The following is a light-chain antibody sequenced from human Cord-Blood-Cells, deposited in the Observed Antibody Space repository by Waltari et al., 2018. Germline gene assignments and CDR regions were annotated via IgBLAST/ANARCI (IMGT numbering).Light chain of an antibody. CDR2: DAS. CDR1: QGISSA. CDR3: QQFNNYPRT. V-gene: IGKV1D-13*01. J-gene: IGKJ4*01. Sequence: IQLTQSPSSLSASVGDRVTITCRANQGISSALAWDQQKPGKAPKLLIYDASSLESGVPSRFSGSGSGTDFTLTISSLQPEDFATYYCQQFNNYPRTFGGGTKVEIK.